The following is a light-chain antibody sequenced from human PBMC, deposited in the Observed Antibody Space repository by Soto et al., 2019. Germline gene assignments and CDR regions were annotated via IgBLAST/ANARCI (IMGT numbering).Light chain of an antibody. CDR3: QQYGSSSWT. V-gene: IGKV3-20*01. CDR1: QSVSSIY. CDR2: GAS. J-gene: IGKJ1*01. Sequence: EIVVTQSPGTLSLSPEERATLSCRASQSVSSIYLAWYQHKPGQAPRLLIYGASSRATGIPDRFSGSGSGTDFTLTISRLEPEDFAVYYCQQYGSSSWTFGRGTTVEIK.